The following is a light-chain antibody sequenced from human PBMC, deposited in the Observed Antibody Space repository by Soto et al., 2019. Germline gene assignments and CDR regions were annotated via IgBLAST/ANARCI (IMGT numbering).Light chain of an antibody. V-gene: IGLV4-69*01. J-gene: IGLJ3*02. Sequence: QLVLTQSPSASASLGASVKLTCTLSSGHIHDAIAWHQQRPEKGPRYLMKVDTEGSHNKGDGIPDRFSGSTSGAERYLTISSLQSEDEADYYCQTWGAGIQVFGGGTKLTVL. CDR1: SGHIHDA. CDR3: QTWGAGIQV. CDR2: VDTEGSH.